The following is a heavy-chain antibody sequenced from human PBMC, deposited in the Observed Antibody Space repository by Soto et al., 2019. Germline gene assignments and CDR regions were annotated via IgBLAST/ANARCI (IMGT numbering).Heavy chain of an antibody. Sequence: GGSLRLSCRASGFTFGDYAMSWFRQPPGKGLEWVGFIRSEVYGGTAEYAASVKRRFIISRDDSKSIAYLQMNSLQTEDTAVYYCTRSPHAGPSRRGRGYYFDYWGQGNLVTVSP. CDR2: IRSEVYGGTA. CDR1: GFTFGDYA. J-gene: IGHJ4*02. D-gene: IGHD3-10*01. CDR3: TRSPHAGPSRRGRGYYFDY. V-gene: IGHV3-49*03.